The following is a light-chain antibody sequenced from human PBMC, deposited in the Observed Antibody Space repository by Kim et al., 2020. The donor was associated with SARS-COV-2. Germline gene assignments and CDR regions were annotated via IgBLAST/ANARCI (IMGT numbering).Light chain of an antibody. Sequence: SYELTQPPSVPVFPGQTATIACSGDELGDKYACWYQQKPGQSPVLVIYEGTERPSGIPERFSGSKSGTTATLTISGTQTLDEADYYCQAWDRRTVIFGGGTQLTVL. V-gene: IGLV3-1*01. J-gene: IGLJ2*01. CDR2: EGT. CDR3: QAWDRRTVI. CDR1: ELGDKY.